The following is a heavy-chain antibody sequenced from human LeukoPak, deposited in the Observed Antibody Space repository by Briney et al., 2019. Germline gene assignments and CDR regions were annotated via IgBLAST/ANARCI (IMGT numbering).Heavy chain of an antibody. D-gene: IGHD2-2*01. CDR1: GYSISSGYY. CDR3: AISAAIGGFDY. V-gene: IGHV4-38-2*01. Sequence: SETVSLTCAASGYSISSGYYCGWIRQPPGKGLEWTGIIYHSGSTYYNPSLKSRVTISVDTSKNQFSLKLSSVTAADTAVSYCAISAAIGGFDYWGQGTLVTVSS. CDR2: IYHSGST. J-gene: IGHJ4*02.